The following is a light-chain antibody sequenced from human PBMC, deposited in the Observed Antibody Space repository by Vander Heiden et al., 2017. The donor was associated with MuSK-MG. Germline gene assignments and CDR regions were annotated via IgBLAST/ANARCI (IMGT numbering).Light chain of an antibody. CDR2: GAS. V-gene: IGKV3D-15*01. J-gene: IGKJ4*02. Sequence: EIVMTQSPATLSVSPGERATLSCRASQSVSSNLAWYQQKPGQAPRLLIYGASTRATGIPARFSGSGSGTEFTLTISSLQSEEFAVYYCQQYKNGHPGGGLFGGGTKVEIK. CDR1: QSVSSN. CDR3: QQYKNGHPGGGL.